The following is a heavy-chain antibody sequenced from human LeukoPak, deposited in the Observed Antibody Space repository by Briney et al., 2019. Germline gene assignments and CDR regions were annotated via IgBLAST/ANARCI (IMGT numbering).Heavy chain of an antibody. J-gene: IGHJ4*02. CDR1: GGSISSYY. CDR3: ARQEIAAAGSYFDY. D-gene: IGHD6-13*01. CDR2: IYYSGST. V-gene: IGHV4-59*08. Sequence: SETLSLTCTASGGSISSYYWSWIRQPPGKGLEWIGYIYYSGSTNYNPSLKSRVTISVDTSKNQFSLKLSSVTAAGTAVYYCARQEIAAAGSYFDYWGQGTLVTVSS.